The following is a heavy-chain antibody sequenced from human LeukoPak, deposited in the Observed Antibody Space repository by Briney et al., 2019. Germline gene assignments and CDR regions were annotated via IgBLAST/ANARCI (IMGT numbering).Heavy chain of an antibody. V-gene: IGHV1-18*01. CDR3: ARVPMYYYDSSGYYRSRFDY. CDR1: GYTFTSYG. CDR2: ISTYNGNT. Sequence: ASVKVSCKASGYTFTSYGIRWVRQAPGQGLEWMGWISTYNGNTNYAQKLQGRVTMTTDTSTSTAYMELRSLRSDDTAVYYCARVPMYYYDSSGYYRSRFDYWGQGTLVTVSS. D-gene: IGHD3-22*01. J-gene: IGHJ4*02.